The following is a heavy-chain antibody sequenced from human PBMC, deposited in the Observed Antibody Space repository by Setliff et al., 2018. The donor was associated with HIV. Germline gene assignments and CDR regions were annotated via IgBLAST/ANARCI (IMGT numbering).Heavy chain of an antibody. D-gene: IGHD6-19*01. Sequence: PSETLSLTCAVSGYSIGSGSFWGWIRQPPGKGLEWIGSIYYSGSTYYNPSLKSRVTISVDTSKNQFSLKLSSVTAADTAVYYCARGVGEYSSGWYPVQWPYYYYYGMDVWGQGTTVTVSS. CDR3: ARGVGEYSSGWYPVQWPYYYYYGMDV. CDR2: IYYSGST. V-gene: IGHV4-38-2*01. CDR1: GYSIGSGSF. J-gene: IGHJ6*02.